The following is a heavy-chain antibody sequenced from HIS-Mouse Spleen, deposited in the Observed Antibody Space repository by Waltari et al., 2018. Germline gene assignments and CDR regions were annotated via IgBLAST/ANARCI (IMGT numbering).Heavy chain of an antibody. J-gene: IGHJ4*02. V-gene: IGHV3-33*06. CDR2: IWYDGSNK. Sequence: QVQLVESGGGVVQPGRSLRLSCAASGFTFSSYGMHWVRQAPGKGLEWVAVIWYDGSNKYYADSGKGRFTISRDNSKNTLYLQMNSLRAEDTAVYYCAKDKHHAFDYWGQGTLVTVSS. CDR3: AKDKHHAFDY. CDR1: GFTFSSYG.